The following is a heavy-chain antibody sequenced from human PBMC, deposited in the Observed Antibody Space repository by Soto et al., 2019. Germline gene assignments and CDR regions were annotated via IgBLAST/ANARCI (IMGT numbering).Heavy chain of an antibody. CDR1: GGSISSSSYY. CDR3: ARHVDGYSAHFDY. J-gene: IGHJ4*02. V-gene: IGHV4-39*01. CDR2: IYYSGST. Sequence: SETLSLTCTVSGGSISSSSYYWGWIRQPPGKGLEWIGSIYYSGSTYYNPSLKSRVTISVDTSKNQFSLKLSSVTAADTAVYYCARHVDGYSAHFDYWGQGTLVTVSS. D-gene: IGHD2-15*01.